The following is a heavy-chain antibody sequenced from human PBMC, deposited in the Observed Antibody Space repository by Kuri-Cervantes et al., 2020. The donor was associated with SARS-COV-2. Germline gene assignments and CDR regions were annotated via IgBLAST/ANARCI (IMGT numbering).Heavy chain of an antibody. J-gene: IGHJ4*02. CDR2: INPNSGGT. V-gene: IGHV1-2*02. Sequence: ASVKVSCKASGYTFTSYGISWVRQAPGQGLEWMGWINPNSGGTKYAQKFQGRVTMTRDTSTSSVYMELTRLRSDDTAVYFCGLLRFFDWLSPFDFWGQGTLGT. D-gene: IGHD3-9*01. CDR3: GLLRFFDWLSPFDF. CDR1: GYTFTSYG.